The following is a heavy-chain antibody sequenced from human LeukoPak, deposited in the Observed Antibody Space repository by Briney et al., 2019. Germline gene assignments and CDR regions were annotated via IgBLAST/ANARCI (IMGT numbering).Heavy chain of an antibody. V-gene: IGHV3-23*01. Sequence: GGSLRLSCAASGFTFSSYAMSWVRQAPGKGLEWVSAISGSGGSTYYADSVKGRFTISRDNSKNTLYLQMNSLRAEDTAVYYCAKKNAGYYDSSGYRYDYRGQGTLVTVSS. CDR2: ISGSGGST. CDR1: GFTFSSYA. CDR3: AKKNAGYYDSSGYRYDY. J-gene: IGHJ4*02. D-gene: IGHD3-22*01.